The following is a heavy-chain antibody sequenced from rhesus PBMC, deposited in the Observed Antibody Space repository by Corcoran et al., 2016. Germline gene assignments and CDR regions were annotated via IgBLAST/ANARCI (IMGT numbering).Heavy chain of an antibody. V-gene: IGHV4-169*02. J-gene: IGHJ4*01. CDR2: IYGSGSRT. CDR1: GGSISSHY. Sequence: QLQLQESGPGLVKPSETLSVTCAVPGGSISSHYWSWIRQPPGKGLERMGRIYGSGSRTNYNPSLKSRVTLSVDTSKTQLSLKLSSVTAADTAVYYCARDGPGGGIAADKRCYFDYWGQGVLVTVSS. CDR3: ARDGPGGGIAADKRCYFDY. D-gene: IGHD6-19*01.